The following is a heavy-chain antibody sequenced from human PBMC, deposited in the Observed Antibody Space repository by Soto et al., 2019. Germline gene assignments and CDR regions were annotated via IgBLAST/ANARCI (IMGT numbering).Heavy chain of an antibody. D-gene: IGHD6-13*01. CDR2: ISSSSSTI. V-gene: IGHV3-48*01. J-gene: IGHJ6*02. CDR3: ARDRLGLIGQQMARYYFYGMDV. CDR1: GFTFSSYS. Sequence: GGSLRLSCAASGFTFSSYSMNWVRQAPGKGLEWVSYISSSSSTIYYADSVKGRFTISRDNAKNSLYLQMNSLRAEDTAVYYCARDRLGLIGQQMARYYFYGMDVWGQGTTVTFPS.